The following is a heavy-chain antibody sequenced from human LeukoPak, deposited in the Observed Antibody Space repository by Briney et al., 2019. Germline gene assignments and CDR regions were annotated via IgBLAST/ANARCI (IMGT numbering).Heavy chain of an antibody. CDR2: TSDSGDST. V-gene: IGHV3-23*01. J-gene: IGHJ4*02. CDR3: AKLIQIVGASDDDY. CDR1: GFTFTSHA. Sequence: GGSLRLSCAASGFTFTSHAMSWVRQAPEKGLEWVPSTSDSGDSTYYADSVKGRFTISRDNSKKTLYLQMNSLRAEDTAIYYCAKLIQIVGASDDDYWGQGTLVTVSS. D-gene: IGHD1-26*01.